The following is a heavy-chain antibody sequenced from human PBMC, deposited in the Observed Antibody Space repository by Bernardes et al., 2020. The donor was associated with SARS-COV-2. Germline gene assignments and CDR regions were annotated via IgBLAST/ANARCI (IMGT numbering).Heavy chain of an antibody. Sequence: GCLRLSCVGSGFTFSDHNMDWVRQAPGKGLEWVARIRSKANSYTTEYAACVRGRFTISGDDSTNSLYLQMYSLKTEDTAVYYCARSPLGIAPFDYWGQGTLVIVAS. CDR1: GFTFSDHN. V-gene: IGHV3-72*01. D-gene: IGHD2-21*01. CDR3: ARSPLGIAPFDY. CDR2: IRSKANSYTT. J-gene: IGHJ4*02.